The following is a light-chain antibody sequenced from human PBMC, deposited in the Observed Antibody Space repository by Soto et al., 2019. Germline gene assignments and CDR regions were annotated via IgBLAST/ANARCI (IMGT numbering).Light chain of an antibody. J-gene: IGKJ1*01. CDR1: QSISTY. CDR2: SAS. CDR3: QQSFQTPWT. Sequence: DIQMTQSPSSLSASVGDRVTITCRASQSISTYLNWYQQKPGKAPKLLVSSASSLQSGVPSGFSGSGSGTDFTLIIRSLQPDDFATYYCQQSFQTPWTFGQGTKV. V-gene: IGKV1-39*01.